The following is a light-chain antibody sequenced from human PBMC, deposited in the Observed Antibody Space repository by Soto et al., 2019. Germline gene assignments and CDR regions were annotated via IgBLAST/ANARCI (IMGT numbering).Light chain of an antibody. J-gene: IGKJ5*01. CDR1: QSVSSNY. CDR3: QQRQYWPPIT. CDR2: DTS. V-gene: IGKV3-11*01. Sequence: EIGLTQSPVTLSLSPGERATLSCRASQSVSSNYLAWYQQKPGQAPRLLIYDTSNRATGVPARFSGSGSGTNFSLTISSLEPEDCAIYYCQQRQYWPPITFGQGTRLEIK.